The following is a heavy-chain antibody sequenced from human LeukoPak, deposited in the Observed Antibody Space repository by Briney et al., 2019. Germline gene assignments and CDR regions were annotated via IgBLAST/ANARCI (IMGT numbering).Heavy chain of an antibody. J-gene: IGHJ4*02. CDR2: ISGSGGST. Sequence: GGSLRLSCAASGFTFSSYAMSWVRQAPGKGLEWVSAISGSGGSTYYADSVKGRFIISRDNSKNTLYLQMNSLRAEDTAVYYCANLRGYYYDSSGYSFDYWGQGTLVTVSS. CDR3: ANLRGYYYDSSGYSFDY. V-gene: IGHV3-23*01. D-gene: IGHD3-22*01. CDR1: GFTFSSYA.